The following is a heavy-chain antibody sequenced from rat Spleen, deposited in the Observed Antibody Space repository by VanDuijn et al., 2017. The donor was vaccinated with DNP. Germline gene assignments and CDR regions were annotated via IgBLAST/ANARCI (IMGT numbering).Heavy chain of an antibody. Sequence: EVKLVESGGGLVQPGNSLKLSCAASGFTFSDYAMAWVRQSLKKGLEWVATISYDGSNTYYRDSVKGRLTISRDNAKSILYLQMDSLRSEDTATYYCARRGYNGYFDYWGQGVMVTVSS. CDR3: ARRGYNGYFDY. V-gene: IGHV5-17*01. CDR2: ISYDGSNT. J-gene: IGHJ2*01. CDR1: GFTFSDYA. D-gene: IGHD1-10*01.